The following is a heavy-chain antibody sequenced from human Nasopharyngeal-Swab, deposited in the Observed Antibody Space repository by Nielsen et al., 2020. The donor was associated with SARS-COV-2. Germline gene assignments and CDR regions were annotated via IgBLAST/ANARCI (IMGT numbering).Heavy chain of an antibody. CDR2: INNDGMIT. V-gene: IGHV3-74*01. CDR1: EFMFRSYW. J-gene: IGHJ6*02. D-gene: IGHD1-1*01. CDR3: ARGPQEHDIIYYYGMDV. Sequence: GGSLRLSCAASEFMFRSYWMHWVRQAPGKGLEWVARINNDGMITNYADPVKGRFTISRYNARNTLYLQMESLRAEDTAVYFCARGPQEHDIIYYYGMDVWGQGTTVTVSS.